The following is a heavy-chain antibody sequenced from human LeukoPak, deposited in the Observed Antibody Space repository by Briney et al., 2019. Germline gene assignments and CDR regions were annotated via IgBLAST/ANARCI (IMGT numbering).Heavy chain of an antibody. J-gene: IGHJ4*02. CDR3: ARRLGD. V-gene: IGHV4-59*08. D-gene: IGHD1-26*01. Sequence: SETLSLTCAVSGGSISGYYWSWIRQPPGKGLEWIGYIYYSGSTNNNPSLKSRVTISVDTSKNQFSLKLSSVTAADTAVYYCARRLGDWGQGTLVTVSS. CDR2: IYYSGST. CDR1: GGSISGYY.